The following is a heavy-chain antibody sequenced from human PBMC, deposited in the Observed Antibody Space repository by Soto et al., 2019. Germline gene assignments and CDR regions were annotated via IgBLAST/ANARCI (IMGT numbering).Heavy chain of an antibody. D-gene: IGHD3-9*01. CDR3: AKSVANPHDLLTVAYYT. V-gene: IGHV3-23*01. CDR2: IVGSGDNI. J-gene: IGHJ5*02. Sequence: EVHLLESGGGLTQPGGSLRLSCAGSGFTFSSFTLSWVRQAPGKGLEWVSGIVGSGDNIHYAVSVKGRFTIARDNSNNTLFLQMNSLRIEYTAVYYCAKSVANPHDLLTVAYYTWGQGTLVTVSS. CDR1: GFTFSSFT.